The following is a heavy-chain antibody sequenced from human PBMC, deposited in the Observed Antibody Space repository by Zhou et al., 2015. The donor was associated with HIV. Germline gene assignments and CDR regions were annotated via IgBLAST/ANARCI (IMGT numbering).Heavy chain of an antibody. J-gene: IGHJ1*01. D-gene: IGHD4-17*01. CDR2: LTPMFTRA. CDR3: ARGFSHGDHEVFFKE. CDR1: GAPXNTFA. Sequence: QVQLVQSGAELRKPGSSVKVSCKTYGAPXNTFALNWVRQAPGQGPEWMGTLTPMFTRADYSRKFRGRVTMTADMSTDTGYMELSGLRFEDTAVYYCARGFSHGDHEVFFKEWGRGTLVTVSS. V-gene: IGHV1-69*06.